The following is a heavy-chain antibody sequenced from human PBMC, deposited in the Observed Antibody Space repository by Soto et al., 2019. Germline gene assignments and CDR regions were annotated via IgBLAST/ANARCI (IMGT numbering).Heavy chain of an antibody. D-gene: IGHD6-13*01. J-gene: IGHJ5*02. CDR2: IWNHGNTA. CDR3: ARLTYSNLLGGLDP. V-gene: IGHV3-33*01. Sequence: GGSLRLSCVASGVTLSYYGVHWVRRSPGKGLEWVALIWNHGNTAYHADSVKGRFTVSRDNSRNTVYLQMNSLRAEDTAVYYCARLTYSNLLGGLDPWGRGTPVTV. CDR1: GVTLSYYG.